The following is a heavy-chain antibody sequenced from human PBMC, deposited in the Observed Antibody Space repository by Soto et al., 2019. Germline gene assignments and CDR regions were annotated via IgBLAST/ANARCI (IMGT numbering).Heavy chain of an antibody. CDR2: INAGNGNT. V-gene: IGHV1-3*01. D-gene: IGHD2-21*02. CDR3: ARVHGWLLGGMDV. J-gene: IGHJ6*02. Sequence: ASVKVSCNASGYAFTSYAMHWVRQAPAQRLEWMGWINAGNGNTKYSQKFQGRVTITRDTSASTAYMELSSLRSEDKAVYYCARVHGWLLGGMDVWGQGTTVTVSS. CDR1: GYAFTSYA.